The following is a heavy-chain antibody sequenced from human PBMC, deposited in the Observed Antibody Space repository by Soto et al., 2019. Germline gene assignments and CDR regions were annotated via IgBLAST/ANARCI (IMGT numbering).Heavy chain of an antibody. D-gene: IGHD6-19*01. CDR2: IGASGDNT. CDR3: AVVGLRAVVAGRGSPNFDY. V-gene: IGHV3-23*01. CDR1: GFTFSSYG. J-gene: IGHJ4*02. Sequence: VGALRLSCAASGFTFSSYGMSWVRQAPGKGLEWVSTIGASGDNTYYADSVKGRFTISRDNSKSTLYLQMNSLRDEDTAVYYCAVVGLRAVVAGRGSPNFDYWGQGMLVTVS.